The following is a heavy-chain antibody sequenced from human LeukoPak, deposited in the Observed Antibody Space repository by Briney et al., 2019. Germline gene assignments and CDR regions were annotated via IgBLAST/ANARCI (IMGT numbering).Heavy chain of an antibody. Sequence: GGSLRLSCTASGFTFSSHAMSWVRQAPGKGLKGVSTIDTIGATTSYTDSVKGRFTISRDNFKNTLYLQMNSLRAEDTAVYYCAKRFDSSGQTKSFDSWGQGTLVTVSS. CDR3: AKRFDSSGQTKSFDS. V-gene: IGHV3-23*01. CDR1: GFTFSSHA. CDR2: IDTIGATT. J-gene: IGHJ4*02. D-gene: IGHD3-22*01.